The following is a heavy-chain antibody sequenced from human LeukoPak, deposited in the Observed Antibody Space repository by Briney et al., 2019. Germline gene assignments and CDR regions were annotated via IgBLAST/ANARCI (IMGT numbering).Heavy chain of an antibody. D-gene: IGHD4-17*01. V-gene: IGHV3-74*01. J-gene: IGHJ4*02. CDR2: INRDGSST. Sequence: PGGSLRLSCAASGFTFSSYWMHWVRQAPGKGLVWVSRINRDGSSTTSADSVKGRLTISRDNAKNTLYLQMNSLRAEDTAVYFCVRDTYGPEYWGQGTLVTVSS. CDR1: GFTFSSYW. CDR3: VRDTYGPEY.